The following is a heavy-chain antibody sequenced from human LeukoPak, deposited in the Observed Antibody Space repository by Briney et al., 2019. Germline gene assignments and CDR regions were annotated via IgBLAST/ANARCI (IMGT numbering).Heavy chain of an antibody. Sequence: ASVKVSCKASGYTFTSYYMHWVRQAPGQGLEWMGIINPSGGSTSYAQKFQGRVTMTRDTSTSTVYMELSSLRSEDTAVYYCARPDIVVVPAAINPQPSLVLWGQGTLVTVSS. J-gene: IGHJ4*02. CDR3: ARPDIVVVPAAINPQPSLVL. CDR1: GYTFTSYY. D-gene: IGHD2-2*01. V-gene: IGHV1-46*01. CDR2: INPSGGST.